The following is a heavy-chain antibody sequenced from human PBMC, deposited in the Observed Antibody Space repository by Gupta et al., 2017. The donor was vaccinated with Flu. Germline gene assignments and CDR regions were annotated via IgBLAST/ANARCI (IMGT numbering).Heavy chain of an antibody. V-gene: IGHV1-2*06. J-gene: IGHJ4*02. D-gene: IGHD1-7*01. Sequence: VRKAPGQGLEWMGRINPRDGNFNYAQKFQDRVTMTRDTSTTTAYMELRNLRSDDTALYYCATNNWNYGGVFDFWGQGTLVTVSS. CDR3: ATNNWNYGGVFDF. CDR2: INPRDGNF.